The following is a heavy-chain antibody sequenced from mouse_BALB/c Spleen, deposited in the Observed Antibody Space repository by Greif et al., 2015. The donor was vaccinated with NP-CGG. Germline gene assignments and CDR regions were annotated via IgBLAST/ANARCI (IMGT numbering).Heavy chain of an antibody. J-gene: IGHJ2*01. Sequence: EVQRVESGGGLVKPGGSLKLSCAASGFTFSDYYMYWVRQTPEKRLEWVATISDGGSYTYYPDSVKGRFTISRENAKNNLYLQMSSLKSEDTAMYYCAIAPFDYWGQGPTLTVSS. CDR3: AIAPFDY. CDR2: ISDGGSYT. CDR1: GFTFSDYY. V-gene: IGHV5-4*02.